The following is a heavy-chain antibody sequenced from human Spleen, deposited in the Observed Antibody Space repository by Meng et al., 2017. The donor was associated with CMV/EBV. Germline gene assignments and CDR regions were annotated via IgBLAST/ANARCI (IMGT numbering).Heavy chain of an antibody. CDR3: TTGSFWDYFDY. CDR1: GFTFSNAW. V-gene: IGHV3-15*01. Sequence: GESLKISCAASGFTFSNAWMSWVRQAPGKGLEWVGRIKTKTDGGTTDYAAPVTGRFTISRDDSKNTLYLQMNSLKTEDTAVYYCTTGSFWDYFDYWGQGTLVTVSS. D-gene: IGHD3-10*01. CDR2: IKTKTDGGTT. J-gene: IGHJ4*02.